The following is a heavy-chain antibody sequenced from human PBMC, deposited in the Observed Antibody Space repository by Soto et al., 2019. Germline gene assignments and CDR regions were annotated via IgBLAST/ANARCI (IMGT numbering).Heavy chain of an antibody. V-gene: IGHV3-30*18. CDR3: AKDLVGD. J-gene: IGHJ4*02. D-gene: IGHD6-6*01. CDR1: GFTFSSYG. Sequence: QVQLVESGGGVVQPGRSLRLSCAASGFTFSSYGMNWVRQAPGKGLEWVAVISYDGSKKYYADSVQGRFTISRDNSKNTLYLQMNSLRAEDTAVYYCAKDLVGDWGQGTLVTVSS. CDR2: ISYDGSKK.